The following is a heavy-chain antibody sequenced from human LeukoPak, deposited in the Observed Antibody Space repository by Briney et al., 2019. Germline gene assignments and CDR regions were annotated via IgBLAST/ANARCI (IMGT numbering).Heavy chain of an antibody. J-gene: IGHJ5*02. D-gene: IGHD2-21*01. V-gene: IGHV1-2*02. CDR1: GYTFTGYY. CDR2: INPNSGGT. Sequence: ASVKVSCKASGYTFTGYYMHWVRQAPGQGLEWMGWINPNSGGTNYAQKFQGRVTMTRDTSISTAYMELSRLRSDDTAVYYCAGDAAYCGGDCYSWGQGTLVTVSS. CDR3: AGDAAYCGGDCYS.